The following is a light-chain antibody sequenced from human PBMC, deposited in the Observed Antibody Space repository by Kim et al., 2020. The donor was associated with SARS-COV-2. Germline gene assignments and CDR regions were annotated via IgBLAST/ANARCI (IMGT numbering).Light chain of an antibody. CDR1: KLGDKY. Sequence: VAPGQTASITCSGDKLGDKYACWYQQKPGQSPVLVVYQDSKRPSGIPERFSGSNSGNTATLTISGTQAMDEADYYCQAWDSSTAVFGGGTQLTVL. J-gene: IGLJ3*02. CDR3: QAWDSSTAV. V-gene: IGLV3-1*01. CDR2: QDS.